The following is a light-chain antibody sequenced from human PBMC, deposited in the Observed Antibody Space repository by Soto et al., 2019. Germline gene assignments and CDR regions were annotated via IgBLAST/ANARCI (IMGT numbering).Light chain of an antibody. CDR2: KVS. V-gene: IGKV2-30*01. Sequence: DVVMTQSPLSLPVTLGQPASISCRSSQSLVYSDGNTYLNWFQQRPGQSPRRLIYKVSNRDSGVPDRFSGRGSGTDFTLKISRVEAEDVGVYYCMQGTHWPPAWTFGQGTKVEIK. J-gene: IGKJ1*01. CDR1: QSLVYSDGNTY. CDR3: MQGTHWPPAWT.